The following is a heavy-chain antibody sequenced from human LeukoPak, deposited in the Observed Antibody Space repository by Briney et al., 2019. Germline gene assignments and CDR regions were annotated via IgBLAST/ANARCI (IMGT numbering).Heavy chain of an antibody. Sequence: GGSLRLSCAASGFTFSSYSMNWVRQAPGKALEWVSSIPSSSTYIYYADSVKGRFTISRDNAKNSLYLQMNSLRAEDTAVYYCARALTGYSPPDYWGQGTLVTVSS. CDR2: IPSSSTYI. CDR3: ARALTGYSPPDY. V-gene: IGHV3-21*01. J-gene: IGHJ4*02. CDR1: GFTFSSYS. D-gene: IGHD3-9*01.